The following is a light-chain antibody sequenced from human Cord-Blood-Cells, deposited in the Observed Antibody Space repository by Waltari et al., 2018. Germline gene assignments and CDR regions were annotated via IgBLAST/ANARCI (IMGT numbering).Light chain of an antibody. CDR1: QSVLYSSNNKNY. Sequence: DIVMTQSPDSLAVSLAERATITCKSPQSVLYSSNNKNYLAWYQQKPGQPPKLLIYWASTRESGVPDRFSGSGSGTDFTLTISSLQAEDVAVYYCQQYYSTPYSFGQGTKLEIK. CDR2: WAS. J-gene: IGKJ2*03. V-gene: IGKV4-1*01. CDR3: QQYYSTPYS.